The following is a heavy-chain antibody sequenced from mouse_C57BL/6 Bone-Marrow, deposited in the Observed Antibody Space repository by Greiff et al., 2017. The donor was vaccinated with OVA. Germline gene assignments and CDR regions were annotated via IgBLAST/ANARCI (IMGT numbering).Heavy chain of an antibody. CDR2: IYPGGGYT. CDR1: GYTFTNYW. V-gene: IGHV1-63*01. J-gene: IGHJ3*01. CDR3: ARSGYDGTWFAY. Sequence: QVQLQQSGAELVRPGTSVKMSCKASGYTFTNYWIGWAKQRPGHGLEWIGDIYPGGGYTNYNEKFKGKATLTADKSSSTAYMQISSLTSEDSAIYYCARSGYDGTWFAYWGQGTLVTVSA. D-gene: IGHD2-2*01.